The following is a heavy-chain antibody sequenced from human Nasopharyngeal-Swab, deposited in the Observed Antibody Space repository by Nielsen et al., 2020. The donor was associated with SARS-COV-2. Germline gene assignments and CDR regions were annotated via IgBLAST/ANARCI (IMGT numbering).Heavy chain of an antibody. Sequence: ASVKVSCKDSGYTFTGYFMHWVRQAPGQGLEWMGRINTNTGGTNYPQKLKGRVTMTRDTSISTVYMELNSLRSDDTVVYYCARAYGSGSSTDSYYFDYWGQGTLVTVSS. J-gene: IGHJ4*02. CDR3: ARAYGSGSSTDSYYFDY. D-gene: IGHD3-10*01. CDR1: GYTFTGYF. V-gene: IGHV1-2*05. CDR2: INTNTGGT.